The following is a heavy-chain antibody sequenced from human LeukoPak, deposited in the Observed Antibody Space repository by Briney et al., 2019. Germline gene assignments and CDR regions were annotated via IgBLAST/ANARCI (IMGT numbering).Heavy chain of an antibody. V-gene: IGHV4-59*01. J-gene: IGHJ6*04. CDR3: ARNFPGRTEDV. D-gene: IGHD1-14*01. Sequence: PSETLSLTCTVSGDSMSGYFWTWVRQFPGKGLEWVGYIYQTTTTYNPSLKGRATISADMSQNQLSLKVTSVTAADTAVYYCARNFPGRTEDVWGKGTTVIVSS. CDR2: IYQTTT. CDR1: GDSMSGYF.